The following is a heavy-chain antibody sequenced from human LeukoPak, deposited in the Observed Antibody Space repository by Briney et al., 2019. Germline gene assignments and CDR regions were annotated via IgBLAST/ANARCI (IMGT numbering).Heavy chain of an antibody. D-gene: IGHD6-13*01. CDR3: ARGPATSYSNYRYQTDF. Sequence: GGSLRLSCAASGFTFSDYYMSWIRQTPGKGLEWVSYISSSGYTTYHADSVKGRFTISRDNAKSSLYLQMNSLRAEDTAVYYCARGPATSYSNYRYQTDFWGQGTLVTVSS. CDR2: ISSSGYTT. J-gene: IGHJ4*02. CDR1: GFTFSDYY. V-gene: IGHV3-11*01.